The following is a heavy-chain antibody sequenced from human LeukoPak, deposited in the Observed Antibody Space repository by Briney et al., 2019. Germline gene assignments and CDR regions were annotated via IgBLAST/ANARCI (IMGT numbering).Heavy chain of an antibody. CDR3: AKTTLPRIAAAGSWFDP. D-gene: IGHD6-13*01. Sequence: PGGSLRLSCAASGFTFSSYAMSWVRQAPGKGLEWVSAISGSGGSTYYADSVKGRFTISRDNSKNTLYLQMNSLRAEDTAVYCCAKTTLPRIAAAGSWFDPWGQGTLVTVSS. V-gene: IGHV3-23*01. CDR2: ISGSGGST. CDR1: GFTFSSYA. J-gene: IGHJ5*02.